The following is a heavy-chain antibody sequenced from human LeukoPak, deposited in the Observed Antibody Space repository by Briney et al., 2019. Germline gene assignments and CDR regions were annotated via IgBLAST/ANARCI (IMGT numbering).Heavy chain of an antibody. CDR3: AKPARTDYVDY. D-gene: IGHD1-14*01. CDR2: ISGSGGST. Sequence: PGGPLSLSCAASGFTFSSYWMSWVRQAPGKGLEWVSGISGSGGSTYYADSVKGRLTISRDNSKNTLYLQMNSLRAEDTAVYYCAKPARTDYVDYWGQGTLVTVSS. V-gene: IGHV3-23*01. J-gene: IGHJ4*02. CDR1: GFTFSSYW.